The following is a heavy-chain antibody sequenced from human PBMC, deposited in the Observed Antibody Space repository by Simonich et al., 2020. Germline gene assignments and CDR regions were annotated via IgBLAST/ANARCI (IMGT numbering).Heavy chain of an antibody. D-gene: IGHD2-15*01. J-gene: IGHJ6*03. V-gene: IGHV1-69*17. Sequence: QVQLVQSGAEVKKPGSSVKVSCKASGGTFSSYAISWVRQAPGQGLEWMGGISPIIGIANYAQKFQGKVTITADKSTSTAYMELSSLRSEDTAVYYCARGGLADRRIVYYYYMDVLGKGTTVTVSS. CDR3: ARGGLADRRIVYYYYMDV. CDR2: ISPIIGIA. CDR1: GGTFSSYA.